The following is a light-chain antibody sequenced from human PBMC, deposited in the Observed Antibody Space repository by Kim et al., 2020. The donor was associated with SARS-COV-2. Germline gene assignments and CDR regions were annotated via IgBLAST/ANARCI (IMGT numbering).Light chain of an antibody. J-gene: IGKJ3*01. CDR3: QQYASYPYT. CDR2: DVS. CDR1: QNIRIG. V-gene: IGKV1D-16*01. Sequence: ASIGDKVTITCRASQNIRIGLAWFKQKSEKAPTSLIYDVSTLQSGVPSRFSGSGSGTEFTLTISSLQPEDFATYHCQQYASYPYTFGPGTKVDIK.